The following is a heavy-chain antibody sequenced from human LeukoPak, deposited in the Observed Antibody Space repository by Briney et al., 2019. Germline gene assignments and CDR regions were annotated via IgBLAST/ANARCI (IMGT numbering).Heavy chain of an antibody. CDR2: IYPGGDT. Sequence: GGSLRLSCAASEVTVTSNYLSWVRQAPGKGLQWVSVIYPGGDTYYSDSVKGRFLISRDISKNTLSLQMNSLTADDTAVYYCVRGPRFYDDSGFHYGVFDIWGHGTVVTVSS. D-gene: IGHD4/OR15-4a*01. V-gene: IGHV3-53*01. CDR1: EVTVTSNY. CDR3: VRGPRFYDDSGFHYGVFDI. J-gene: IGHJ3*02.